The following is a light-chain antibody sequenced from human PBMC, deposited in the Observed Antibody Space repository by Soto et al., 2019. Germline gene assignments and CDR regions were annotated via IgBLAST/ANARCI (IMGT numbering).Light chain of an antibody. V-gene: IGLV1-44*01. J-gene: IGLJ2*01. CDR2: NNN. CDR3: AAWDDSLNGVI. CDR1: NSNIGRNT. Sequence: QSVLTQPPSASGTPGQRVTISCSGSNSNIGRNTVNWYQQLPGTAPKLLIYNNNQRPSGVPDRFSGSKSGTSASLAISGLQSEDEADYYCAAWDDSLNGVIFGGGTKLTVL.